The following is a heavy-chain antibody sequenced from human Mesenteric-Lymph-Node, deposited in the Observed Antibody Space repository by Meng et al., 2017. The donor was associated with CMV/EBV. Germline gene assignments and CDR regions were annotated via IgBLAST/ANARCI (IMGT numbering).Heavy chain of an antibody. Sequence: GGPLRLSCAASGFTFSSYEMNWVRQAPGKGLEWVSYISSSGSTIYYADSVKGRFTISRDNAKNSLYLQMNSLRAEDTAVYYCARDDSIMQLGYWGQGTLVTVSS. CDR1: GFTFSSYE. CDR3: ARDDSIMQLGY. CDR2: ISSSGSTI. D-gene: IGHD5-18*01. V-gene: IGHV3-48*03. J-gene: IGHJ4*02.